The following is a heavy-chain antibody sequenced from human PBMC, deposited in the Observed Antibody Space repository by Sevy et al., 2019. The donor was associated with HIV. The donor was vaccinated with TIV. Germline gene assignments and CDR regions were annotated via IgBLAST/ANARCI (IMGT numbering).Heavy chain of an antibody. D-gene: IGHD3-22*01. CDR1: GFTVSGNY. CDR3: ARDRYYDASGYYYYYYGMDV. CDR2: IDSGGST. Sequence: GGSLRLSCEASGFTVSGNYMAWVRLAPGKGLEWVSLIDSGGSTYYADSVKGRFTISRDNAKNTLYLQMSPLRAEDTAVYFCARDRYYDASGYYYYYYGMDVWAQGTTVTVSS. V-gene: IGHV3-66*01. J-gene: IGHJ6*02.